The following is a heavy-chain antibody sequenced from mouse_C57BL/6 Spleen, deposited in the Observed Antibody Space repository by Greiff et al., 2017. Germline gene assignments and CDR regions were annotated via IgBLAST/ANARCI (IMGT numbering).Heavy chain of an antibody. Sequence: VQLQQSGPELVKPGASVKMSCKASGYTFTDYNMHWVKQSHGKSLEWIGYINPNNGGTSYNQKFKGKATLTVNKSSSTAYMELRSLTSEDSAVYYCARNGNYYSTAWFAYWGQGTLVTVSA. J-gene: IGHJ3*01. V-gene: IGHV1-22*01. CDR2: INPNNGGT. D-gene: IGHD2-5*01. CDR3: ARNGNYYSTAWFAY. CDR1: GYTFTDYN.